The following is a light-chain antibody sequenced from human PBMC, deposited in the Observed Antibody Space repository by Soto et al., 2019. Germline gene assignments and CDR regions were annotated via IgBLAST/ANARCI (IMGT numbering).Light chain of an antibody. J-gene: IGKJ1*01. CDR3: QQYVTSSPRT. CDR2: GAS. CDR1: QSLSNNIY. V-gene: IGKV3-20*01. Sequence: EIVLTQSPGTLSLSPGERAILSCRASQSLSNNIYLAWYQQTPGQAPRLLIYGASRRATGIPDRFSGSGSGTDFTLTITRLEPEDFAVYYCQQYVTSSPRTFGQGTKVNIK.